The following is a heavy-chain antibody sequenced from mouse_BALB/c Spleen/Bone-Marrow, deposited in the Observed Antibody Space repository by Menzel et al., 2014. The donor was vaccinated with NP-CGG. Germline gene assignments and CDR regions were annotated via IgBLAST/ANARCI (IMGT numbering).Heavy chain of an antibody. D-gene: IGHD4-1*01. CDR1: GYAFTNYL. Sequence: VQLQQSGTELVRPGTSVKVSCKASGYAFTNYLIEWVKQRPGQGLEWIGVINPGSGDTSYNEKFRGKATLTADKSSSTAYMQLSGLTSDDSAVYFCARNANWLFAYWGQGTLVTVSA. CDR2: INPGSGDT. V-gene: IGHV1-54*01. J-gene: IGHJ3*01. CDR3: ARNANWLFAY.